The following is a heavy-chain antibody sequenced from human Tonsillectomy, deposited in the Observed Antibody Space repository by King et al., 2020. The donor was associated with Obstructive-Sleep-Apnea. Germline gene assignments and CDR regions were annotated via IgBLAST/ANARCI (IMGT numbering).Heavy chain of an antibody. CDR1: GFTFSSYS. CDR3: ARGLSRYYDSSGYPAVDY. Sequence: VQLVESGGGLVQPGGSLRLSCAASGFTFSSYSMNWVRQAPGKGLEWVSYISSSSCTIYYADSVKGRFTISRDNAKNSLYLQMNSLRADDTAVYYCARGLSRYYDSSGYPAVDYWGQGTLVTVSS. V-gene: IGHV3-48*01. D-gene: IGHD3-22*01. CDR2: ISSSSCTI. J-gene: IGHJ4*02.